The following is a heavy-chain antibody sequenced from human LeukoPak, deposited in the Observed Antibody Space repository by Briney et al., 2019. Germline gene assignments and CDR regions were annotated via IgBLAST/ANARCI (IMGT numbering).Heavy chain of an antibody. CDR1: GFTFSSYA. V-gene: IGHV3-23*01. CDR3: ANQARRTGYYFDY. D-gene: IGHD2-15*01. J-gene: IGHJ4*02. Sequence: GGSLRLSCAASGFTFSSYAMSWVRRAPGKGLEWVSSISSSGGTTYYADSVKGRFTVSRDNSKNTLYLQMSSLRAEDTAVYYCANQARRTGYYFDYWGQGTLVTASS. CDR2: ISSSGGTT.